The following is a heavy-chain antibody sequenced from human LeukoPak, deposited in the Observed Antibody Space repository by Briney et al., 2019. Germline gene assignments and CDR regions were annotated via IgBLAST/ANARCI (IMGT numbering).Heavy chain of an antibody. V-gene: IGHV3-7*01. CDR1: GFTFSSYW. D-gene: IGHD3-10*01. J-gene: IGHJ5*02. Sequence: QTGGSLRLSCAPSGFTFSSYWMSWVRQAPGKGLEWVANIKQDGSEKYYVDSVKGRFTISRDNAKNSLYLQMNSLRVEDTAVYYCARERGSGSYHPFDPWGQGTLVTVSS. CDR3: ARERGSGSYHPFDP. CDR2: IKQDGSEK.